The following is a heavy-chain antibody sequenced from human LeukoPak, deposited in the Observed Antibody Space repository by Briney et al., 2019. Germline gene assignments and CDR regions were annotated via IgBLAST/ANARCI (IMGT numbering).Heavy chain of an antibody. CDR3: ARGRGRTLYGSGSRERFDP. CDR2: INPSGGST. J-gene: IGHJ5*02. CDR1: GYTFTSYY. D-gene: IGHD3-10*01. Sequence: ASVKVSCKASGYTFTSYYMHWVRQAPGQGLEWMGIINPSGGSTSYAQKFQGRVTMTRDMSTSTVYMELSSLRSEDTAVYYCARGRGRTLYGSGSRERFDPWGQGTLVTVSS. V-gene: IGHV1-46*01.